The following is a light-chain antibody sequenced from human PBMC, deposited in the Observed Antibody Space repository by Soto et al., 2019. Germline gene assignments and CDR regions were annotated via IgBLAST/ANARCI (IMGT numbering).Light chain of an antibody. CDR3: AAWDDSLSAVI. Sequence: QLVLTQPPSASGTPGQRVTISCSGSSSNIGSNTVNWFQQLPGTAPKLLIYSSNQRPSGVPDRFSGSKSGTSASLAISGLQSEDEADYYCAAWDDSLSAVIFGGGTKLTVL. V-gene: IGLV1-44*01. CDR2: SSN. CDR1: SSNIGSNT. J-gene: IGLJ2*01.